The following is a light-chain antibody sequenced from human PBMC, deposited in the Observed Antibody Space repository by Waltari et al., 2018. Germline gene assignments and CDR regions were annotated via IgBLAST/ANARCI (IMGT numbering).Light chain of an antibody. CDR3: QQRSNWYT. Sequence: EIVLTQSPATLSLSPGERATLSCRASQSVSSYLAWYQQKPGQAPRLLIYDASNRATGIPARFSGSGSGTDFTHTISSLEPEDFAVYYCQQRSNWYTFGQGTKLEIK. CDR1: QSVSSY. V-gene: IGKV3-11*01. CDR2: DAS. J-gene: IGKJ2*01.